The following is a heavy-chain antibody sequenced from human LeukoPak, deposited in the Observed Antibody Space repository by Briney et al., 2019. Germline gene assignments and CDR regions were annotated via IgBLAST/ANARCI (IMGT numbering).Heavy chain of an antibody. J-gene: IGHJ4*02. CDR2: IYYTGST. CDR1: GGSISSSSYY. Sequence: SETLSLTCTVSGGSISSSSYYWGWIRQPPGKGLEGIGSIYYTGSTYYNPYLKSRVTISVDTSNNQFSMKLSSVTAADTAVYYCARSDGYVWGSYRPFDYWGQGTLVTVSS. CDR3: ARSDGYVWGSYRPFDY. D-gene: IGHD3-16*02. V-gene: IGHV4-39*07.